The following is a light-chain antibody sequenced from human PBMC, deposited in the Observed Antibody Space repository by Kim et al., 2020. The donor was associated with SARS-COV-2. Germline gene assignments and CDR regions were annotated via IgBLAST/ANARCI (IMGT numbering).Light chain of an antibody. CDR2: DVN. CDR1: SNDVGGYKY. V-gene: IGLV2-11*03. J-gene: IGLJ2*01. CDR3: CSYAGSYTI. Sequence: PGQSVTIACTGTSNDVGGYKYVSWYQQHPGKDPKLMIYDVNNRPSGVPDRFSGSKSGNTASLTISGLQPEDEADYYCCSYAGSYTIFGGGTQLTVL.